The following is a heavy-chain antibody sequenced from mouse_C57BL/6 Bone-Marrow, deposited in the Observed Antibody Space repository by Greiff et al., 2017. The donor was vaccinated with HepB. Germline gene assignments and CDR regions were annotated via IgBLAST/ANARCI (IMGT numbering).Heavy chain of an antibody. CDR2: ISDGGSYT. D-gene: IGHD1-1*01. Sequence: DVMLVESGGGLVKPGGSLKLSCAASGFTFSSYAMSWVRQTPEKRLEWVATISDGGSYTYYPDKVKGRFTISRDNAKNNLDLQMSHLKYEDTAMYYCARAPYYYVSSPYWYFDVWGTGTTVTVSS. V-gene: IGHV5-4*03. CDR1: GFTFSSYA. CDR3: ARAPYYYVSSPYWYFDV. J-gene: IGHJ1*03.